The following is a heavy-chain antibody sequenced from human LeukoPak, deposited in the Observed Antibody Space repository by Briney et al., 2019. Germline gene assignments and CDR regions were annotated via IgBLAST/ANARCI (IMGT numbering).Heavy chain of an antibody. CDR1: GFTFSDYY. CDR3: ASTMMQLPRAWFDP. CDR2: ISSSGSTI. D-gene: IGHD2-2*01. Sequence: PGGSLRLSCAASGFTFSDYYMSWIRQAPGKGLEWVSYISSSGSTIYYADSVKGRFTISRDNAKNSLYLQMNSLRAEDTAVYYCASTMMQLPRAWFDPWGQGTLVTISS. V-gene: IGHV3-11*04. J-gene: IGHJ5*02.